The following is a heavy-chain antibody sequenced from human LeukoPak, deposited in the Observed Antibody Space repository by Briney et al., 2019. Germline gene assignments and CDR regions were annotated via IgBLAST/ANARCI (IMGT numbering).Heavy chain of an antibody. CDR1: GFTFSDYY. CDR3: ARGNCSGGSCYSMVGYYYYYMDV. Sequence: AGGSLRLSCAASGFTFSDYYMSWIRQAPGKGLEWVSYISSSGSTIYYADSVKGRFTISRDNAKNSLYLQMNSLRAEDTAVYYCARGNCSGGSCYSMVGYYYYYMDVWGKGTTVTVSS. J-gene: IGHJ6*03. CDR2: ISSSGSTI. D-gene: IGHD2-15*01. V-gene: IGHV3-11*04.